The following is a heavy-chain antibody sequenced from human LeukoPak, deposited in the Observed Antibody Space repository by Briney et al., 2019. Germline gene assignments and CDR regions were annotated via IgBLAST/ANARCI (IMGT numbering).Heavy chain of an antibody. J-gene: IGHJ4*02. D-gene: IGHD3-22*01. Sequence: GGSLRLSCAASGFTFSSYAMSWVRQAPGKGLEWVSAISGSGGSTYYADSVKGRFTISRDNSKNTLYPQMNSLRAEDTAVYYCAKDPAYYYDSSGYYYLDYWGQGTLDTVSS. CDR2: ISGSGGST. CDR3: AKDPAYYYDSSGYYYLDY. V-gene: IGHV3-23*01. CDR1: GFTFSSYA.